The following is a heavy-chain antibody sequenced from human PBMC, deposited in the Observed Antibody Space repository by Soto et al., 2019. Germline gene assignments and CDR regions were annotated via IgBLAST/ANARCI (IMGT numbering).Heavy chain of an antibody. Sequence: QVQLVQSGAEVKKPGSSVKVSCKASGGTFSSYAISWVRQAPGQGLEWMGGIIPIFGTANYAQKFQGRVTSTADKATSTAYIELSSLRSEATAVYYCATSIVGGRDYWGQGTLVTVSS. D-gene: IGHD1-26*01. CDR1: GGTFSSYA. V-gene: IGHV1-69*06. CDR3: ATSIVGGRDY. J-gene: IGHJ4*02. CDR2: IIPIFGTA.